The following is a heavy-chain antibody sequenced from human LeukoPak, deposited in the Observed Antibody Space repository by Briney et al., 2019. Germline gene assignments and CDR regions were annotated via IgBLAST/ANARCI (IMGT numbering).Heavy chain of an antibody. CDR1: GFTFSSYA. Sequence: GGSLRLSCAASGFTFSSYALSWVRRAPGKGLEWVSTVSGSGHTTYYADSAKGRFTISRDNSKSTLYLQMSSLRAEDTAVYSCAKDWSPRWLVLRDDTEYFHHWGQGTLVTVSS. J-gene: IGHJ1*01. V-gene: IGHV3-23*01. D-gene: IGHD6-19*01. CDR3: AKDWSPRWLVLRDDTEYFHH. CDR2: VSGSGHTT.